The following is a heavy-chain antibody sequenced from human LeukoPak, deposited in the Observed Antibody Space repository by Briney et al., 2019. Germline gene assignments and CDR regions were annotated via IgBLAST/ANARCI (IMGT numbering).Heavy chain of an antibody. J-gene: IGHJ4*02. V-gene: IGHV3-30-3*01. CDR2: ISYDGSNK. CDR3: ARVVSSGWYSFDY. Sequence: GGSLRLSCAASGFTFSSYAMHWVRQAPGKGLEWVAVISYDGSNKYNADSVKGRFTNSRDNSKNTLFLQMNSLRAEDTAVYYCARVVSSGWYSFDYWGQGTPVTVSS. D-gene: IGHD6-19*01. CDR1: GFTFSSYA.